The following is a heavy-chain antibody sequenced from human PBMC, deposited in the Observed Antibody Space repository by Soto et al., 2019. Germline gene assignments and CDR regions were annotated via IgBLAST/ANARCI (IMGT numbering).Heavy chain of an antibody. J-gene: IGHJ5*02. CDR3: AVRSQAAMTWFEP. D-gene: IGHD2-2*01. CDR2: IHSTGST. CDR1: GASISSSGYC. Sequence: SETLSLTCTVSGASISSSGYCWGWVRQPPGEGLEWIGNIHSTGSTFYNPSLKSRVTISVDTSNNQLSLKLTSVTAADTAVYYCAVRSQAAMTWFEPWGRGILVTVSS. V-gene: IGHV4-39*01.